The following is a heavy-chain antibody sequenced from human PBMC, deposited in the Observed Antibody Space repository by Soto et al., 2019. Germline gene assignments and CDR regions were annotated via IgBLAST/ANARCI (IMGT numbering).Heavy chain of an antibody. D-gene: IGHD5-18*01. CDR3: AKSGLYSYGSFLDV. CDR1: GFTFSSYA. V-gene: IGHV3-23*01. CDR2: ISGSGGST. Sequence: GGSLRLSCAASGFTFSSYAMSWVRQAPGKGLEWVSAISGSGGSTYYADSVKGRFTISRDNSKNTLYLQMNSLRAEDTAVYYCAKSGLYSYGSFLDVWGKGTTVTVSS. J-gene: IGHJ6*04.